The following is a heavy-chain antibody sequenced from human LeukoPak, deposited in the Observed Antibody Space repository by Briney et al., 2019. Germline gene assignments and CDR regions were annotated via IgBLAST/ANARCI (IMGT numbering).Heavy chain of an antibody. CDR3: ARLAQQLVPPYYYYGMDV. CDR1: GYSFTSYW. V-gene: IGHV5-51*01. Sequence: GESLKISCKGSGYSFTSYWIGWVRQMPGKGLEWMGIIYPGDSDTRYSPSFQGQVTISADKSISTAYLQWSSLKASDTAMYYCARLAQQLVPPYYYYGMDVWGQGPTVTVSS. J-gene: IGHJ6*02. D-gene: IGHD6-13*01. CDR2: IYPGDSDT.